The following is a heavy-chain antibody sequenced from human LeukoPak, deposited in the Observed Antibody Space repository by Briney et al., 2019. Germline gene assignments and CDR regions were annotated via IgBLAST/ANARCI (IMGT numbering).Heavy chain of an antibody. CDR3: AKDALGYCSGGSCSTRSWFDP. CDR1: GFTFSSYG. V-gene: IGHV3-30*18. Sequence: PGGSLRLSCAASGFTFSSYGMHWVRQAPGKGLEWVAVISYDGSNKYYADSVKGRFTISRDNSKNTLNLQMNSLRAEDTAVYYCAKDALGYCSGGSCSTRSWFDPWGQGTLVTVSS. D-gene: IGHD2-15*01. CDR2: ISYDGSNK. J-gene: IGHJ5*02.